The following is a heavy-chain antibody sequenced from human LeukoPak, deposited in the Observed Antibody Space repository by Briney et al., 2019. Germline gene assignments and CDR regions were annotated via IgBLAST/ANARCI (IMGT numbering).Heavy chain of an antibody. CDR1: GFTFSSYG. Sequence: PGGSLRLSCAASGFTFSSYGMPWVRQAPGKGLEWVAVIWYDGSNKYYADSVKGRFTISRDNSKNTLYLQMNSLRAEDTAVYYCARGRFDFVDTAADAFDIWGQGTMVTVSS. CDR2: IWYDGSNK. V-gene: IGHV3-33*01. D-gene: IGHD5-18*01. J-gene: IGHJ3*02. CDR3: ARGRFDFVDTAADAFDI.